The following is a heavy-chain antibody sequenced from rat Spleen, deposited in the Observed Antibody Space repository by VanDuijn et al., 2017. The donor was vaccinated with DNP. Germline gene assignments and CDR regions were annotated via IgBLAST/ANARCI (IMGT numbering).Heavy chain of an antibody. J-gene: IGHJ2*01. Sequence: EVQLVESGGGLVQPGRSLKLSCAGSGFTFSDYYMAWVRQTPTKGLDWVASISSDGGNTYYPDSVKGRFTISRDNAENTVYLQMNSLRSEDTATYYCANYNYYDGTYWGQGVMVTVSS. V-gene: IGHV5-25*01. CDR1: GFTFSDYY. CDR3: ANYNYYDGTY. D-gene: IGHD1-12*02. CDR2: ISSDGGNT.